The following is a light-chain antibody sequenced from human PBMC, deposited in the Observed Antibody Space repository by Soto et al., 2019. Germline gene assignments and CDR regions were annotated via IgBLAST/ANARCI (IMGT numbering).Light chain of an antibody. Sequence: IDLIQPPATLSLSQEERATLSCRASQTVTTYLAWYQQKPGQTPRLLIYGASERATGIPARFSGSGSGTDFTLTISSLEPEDFAVYYCQQRSNWPGTFGQGTRLEIK. CDR3: QQRSNWPGT. CDR2: GAS. V-gene: IGKV3-11*01. CDR1: QTVTTY. J-gene: IGKJ5*01.